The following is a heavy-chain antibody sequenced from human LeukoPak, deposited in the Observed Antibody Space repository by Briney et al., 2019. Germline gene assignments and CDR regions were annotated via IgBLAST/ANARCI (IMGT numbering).Heavy chain of an antibody. CDR2: INQDGSET. CDR3: ARGLPYNDAFDI. D-gene: IGHD1-1*01. CDR1: GFSFSEYW. J-gene: IGHJ3*02. Sequence: GSLRLSCAASGFSFSEYWMSWVRQAPGKGLEWVANINQDGSETYYVDSVEGRFTTFRDNARNSLYLQVNSLRAEDTAVYYCARGLPYNDAFDIWGQGTMVTVSS. V-gene: IGHV3-7*01.